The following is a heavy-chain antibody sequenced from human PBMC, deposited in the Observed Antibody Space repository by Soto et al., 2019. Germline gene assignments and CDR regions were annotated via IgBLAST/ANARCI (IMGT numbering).Heavy chain of an antibody. J-gene: IGHJ6*03. CDR1: GFTFSGSA. CDR3: TRHVEWAAMGGVYYYYMDV. V-gene: IGHV3-73*01. CDR2: IRSKANSYAT. D-gene: IGHD5-18*01. Sequence: GGSLRLSCAASGFTFSGSAMHWVRQASGKGLEWVGRIRSKANSYATAYAASVKGWFTISRDDSKNTAYLQMNSLKTEDTAVYYCTRHVEWAAMGGVYYYYMDVWGKGTTVTVSS.